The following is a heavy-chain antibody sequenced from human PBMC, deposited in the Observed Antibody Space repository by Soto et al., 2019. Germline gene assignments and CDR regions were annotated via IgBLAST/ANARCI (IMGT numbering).Heavy chain of an antibody. CDR2: MSYNGKN. D-gene: IGHD1-1*01. CDR1: GGYITSSSYS. CDR3: ARGLRWTRTFDF. Sequence: TSETLSLTCSVSGGYITSSSYSWGWIRQSPGTGLQWIGSMSYNGKNYYNPSLEGRVALSVDTSKNQFSLKVISVTAADTAAYFCARGLRWTRTFDFWGQGTLVTVSS. J-gene: IGHJ4*02. V-gene: IGHV4-39*01.